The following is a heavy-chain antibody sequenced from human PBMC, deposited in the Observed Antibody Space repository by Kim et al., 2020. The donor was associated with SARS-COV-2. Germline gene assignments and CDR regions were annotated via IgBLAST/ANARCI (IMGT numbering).Heavy chain of an antibody. CDR3: AKPVGRESSGWTGSDFDY. D-gene: IGHD6-19*01. Sequence: GGSLRLSCAASGFTFSSYGMHWVRQAPGKGLEWVAVISYDGSNKYYADSVKGRFTISRDNSKNTLYLQMNSLRAEDTAVYYCAKPVGRESSGWTGSDFDYWGQGTLGTVSS. CDR1: GFTFSSYG. CDR2: ISYDGSNK. J-gene: IGHJ4*02. V-gene: IGHV3-30*18.